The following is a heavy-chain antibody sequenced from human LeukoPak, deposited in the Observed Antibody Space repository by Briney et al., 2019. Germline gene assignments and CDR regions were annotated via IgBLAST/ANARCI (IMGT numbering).Heavy chain of an antibody. D-gene: IGHD2-2*01. CDR3: ARSIPAGNRR. J-gene: IGHJ4*02. Sequence: PGGSLRLSCAASGYTFSDYYMSWIRQAPGKGLEWVSYISSSGSTIDYADSVKGRFTISRDNAKDSLYLQMNSLRAEDTAVYYCARSIPAGNRRWGQGTLVTVSS. CDR2: ISSSGSTI. CDR1: GYTFSDYY. V-gene: IGHV3-11*01.